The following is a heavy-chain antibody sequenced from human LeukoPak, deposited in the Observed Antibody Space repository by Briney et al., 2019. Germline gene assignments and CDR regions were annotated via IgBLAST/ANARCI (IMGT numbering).Heavy chain of an antibody. D-gene: IGHD6-13*01. CDR1: GYTFTSYA. Sequence: ASVKVSCKASGYTFTSYAMNWVRQAPGQGLEWMEWINTNTGNPTYAQGFTGRFVFSLDTSVSTAYLQISSLKAEDTAVYYCARDHTRGHSKEGFFDYWGQGTLVTVSS. V-gene: IGHV7-4-1*02. CDR2: INTNTGNP. J-gene: IGHJ4*02. CDR3: ARDHTRGHSKEGFFDY.